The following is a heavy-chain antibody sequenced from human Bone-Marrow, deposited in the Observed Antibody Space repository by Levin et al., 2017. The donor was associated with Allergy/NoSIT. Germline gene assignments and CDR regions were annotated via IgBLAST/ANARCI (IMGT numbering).Heavy chain of an antibody. CDR2: INAGKGDT. CDR3: ARLGARGYSYGYGFDY. J-gene: IGHJ4*02. CDR1: GYTFSDYT. V-gene: IGHV1-3*01. Sequence: WASVKVSCKASGYTFSDYTIHWVRQAPGQRLEWMGWINAGKGDTKSSQKFQDRVTITGDTSASTAYMELSSLRSEDTAVYFCARLGARGYSYGYGFDYWGQGTPVTDSS. D-gene: IGHD5-18*01.